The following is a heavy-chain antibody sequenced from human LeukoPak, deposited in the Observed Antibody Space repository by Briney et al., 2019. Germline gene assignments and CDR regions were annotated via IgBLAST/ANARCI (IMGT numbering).Heavy chain of an antibody. V-gene: IGHV3-64*01. Sequence: GGSLRLSCAASGFTFSSYAMHWVRQAPGKGLEYVSVISSNGGSTYYANSVKGRFTISRDNSKNTLYLQMGSLRAEDMAVYYCARDLDYDSSGYVYYGMDVWGQGTTVTVS. CDR1: GFTFSSYA. D-gene: IGHD3-22*01. CDR2: ISSNGGST. J-gene: IGHJ6*02. CDR3: ARDLDYDSSGYVYYGMDV.